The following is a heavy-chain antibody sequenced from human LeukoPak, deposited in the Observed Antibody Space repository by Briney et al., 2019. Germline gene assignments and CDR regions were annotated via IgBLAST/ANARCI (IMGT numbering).Heavy chain of an antibody. CDR3: ATGLAVDGSFDY. CDR1: GYTLTELS. V-gene: IGHV1-24*01. D-gene: IGHD6-19*01. Sequence: ASVKVSCKVSGYTLTELSMHWVRQAPGKGLEWMGGFDPEDGETIYAQKFQGRVTMTEDTSTDTAYMELSSLRSEDTAVYYCATGLAVDGSFDYWGQGTLVTVSS. J-gene: IGHJ4*02. CDR2: FDPEDGET.